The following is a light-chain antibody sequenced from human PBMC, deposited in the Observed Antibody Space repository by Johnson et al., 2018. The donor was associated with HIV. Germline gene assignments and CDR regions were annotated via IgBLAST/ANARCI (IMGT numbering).Light chain of an antibody. CDR2: ENN. CDR1: SSNIGNNY. J-gene: IGLJ1*01. Sequence: QSVLTQPPSVSAAPGQKVTISCSGSSSNIGNNYVYWYQQLPGTAPKLLIYENNKRPSGIPDRFSGSKSGTSATLGITGLQTGEEADYYCGTWDSSLSVNYFFGTGTQVTVL. V-gene: IGLV1-51*02. CDR3: GTWDSSLSVNYF.